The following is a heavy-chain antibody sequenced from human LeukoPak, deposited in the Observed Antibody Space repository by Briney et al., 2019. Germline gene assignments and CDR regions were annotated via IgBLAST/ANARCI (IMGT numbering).Heavy chain of an antibody. D-gene: IGHD3-22*01. V-gene: IGHV5-51*01. CDR1: GYTFTSYC. CDR2: IYPGDSDT. Sequence: GESLKISCKGSGYTFTSYCIGWVRQMPGKGLEWMGIIYPGDSDTRYSPSFQGQVTISADKSISTAYLQWSSLKVSDIAMYYCARHRGALGDYDDNIGDAFDIWGQGTMVTVSS. CDR3: ARHRGALGDYDDNIGDAFDI. J-gene: IGHJ3*02.